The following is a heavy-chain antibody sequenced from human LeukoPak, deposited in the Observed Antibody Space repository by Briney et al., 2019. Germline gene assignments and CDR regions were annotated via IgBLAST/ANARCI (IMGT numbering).Heavy chain of an antibody. Sequence: GGSLRLSCAASGFTFGDYALTWVRQAPGKGLEWVSAFVAGGDSTSYADSVKGRFTISRDNSKYTLYLQMNSLRVDDTAVYYCAKSQGGSCSGAGCSFDSWAQGSLVTVSS. CDR3: AKSQGGSCSGAGCSFDS. V-gene: IGHV3-23*01. D-gene: IGHD2-15*01. CDR1: GFTFGDYA. J-gene: IGHJ4*02. CDR2: FVAGGDST.